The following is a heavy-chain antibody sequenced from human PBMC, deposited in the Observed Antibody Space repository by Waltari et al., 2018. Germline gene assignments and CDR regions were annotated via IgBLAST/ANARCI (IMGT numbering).Heavy chain of an antibody. V-gene: IGHV4-4*02. CDR2: VHRSGRT. Sequence: QVQLQESGPGLVKPSGTLSLTCAISGDSMSGNYWWSWVRQPPGKGLEWIGQVHRSGRTHYNPPLEGRVTVSIDTSSSQFSLEVTSATAADTALYFCARDRGRGLYLDSWGRGILVTVSP. D-gene: IGHD2-15*01. J-gene: IGHJ4*02. CDR3: ARDRGRGLYLDS. CDR1: GDSMSGNYW.